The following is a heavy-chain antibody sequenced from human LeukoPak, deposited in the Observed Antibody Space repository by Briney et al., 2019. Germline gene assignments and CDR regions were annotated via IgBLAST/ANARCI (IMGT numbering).Heavy chain of an antibody. Sequence: PGGSLRLSCAASGFTFSNYAMGWVRQAPGKGLEWVSPISGSGGSAYYADSVKGRFTISRDNSKNTLYLQMNSLRAEDTAVYYCAKLLRGVVVPYYDYWGQGTLVTVSS. CDR2: ISGSGGSA. CDR1: GFTFSNYA. D-gene: IGHD3-10*01. V-gene: IGHV3-23*01. CDR3: AKLLRGVVVPYYDY. J-gene: IGHJ4*02.